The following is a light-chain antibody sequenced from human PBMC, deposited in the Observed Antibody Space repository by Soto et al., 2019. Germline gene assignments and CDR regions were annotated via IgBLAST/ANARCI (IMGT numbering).Light chain of an antibody. CDR3: QQLNSYPSVT. J-gene: IGKJ3*01. V-gene: IGKV1-9*01. Sequence: IQLTQSPSSLSASVGDRVTITCRASQGISSYLAWYQQKPGKAPKLLIYAASTLQSGVPSRFSGSGSGTDFTLTTSSLQPEDFATYYCQQLNSYPSVTFGPGTKVDIK. CDR2: AAS. CDR1: QGISSY.